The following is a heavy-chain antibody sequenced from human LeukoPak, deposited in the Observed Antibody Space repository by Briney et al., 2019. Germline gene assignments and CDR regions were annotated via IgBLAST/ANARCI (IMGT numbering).Heavy chain of an antibody. Sequence: PGRSLRLSCAASGXSFSNYAMHWVRQAPGKGLEWVAVISYDGSNKYYADSVKGRFTISRDNSKNTLYLQMNSLRGEDTAVYYCARDSYGLDYWGQGTLVTVSS. J-gene: IGHJ4*02. CDR3: ARDSYGLDY. CDR2: ISYDGSNK. D-gene: IGHD5-18*01. V-gene: IGHV3-30-3*01. CDR1: GXSFSNYA.